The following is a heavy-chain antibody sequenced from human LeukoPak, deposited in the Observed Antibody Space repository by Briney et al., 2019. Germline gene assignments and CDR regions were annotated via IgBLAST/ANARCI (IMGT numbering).Heavy chain of an antibody. J-gene: IGHJ4*02. V-gene: IGHV4-59*01. Sequence: PSETLSLTCTVSGGSISNYYWGWIRQAPGRGLEWIGYIYYTGSTKYNPSLKSRATISVDTSNNQLSLKLRSVTAADTAIYYCARDQGYDFWSGYSAYDHWGQGTLVTVSS. CDR2: IYYTGST. D-gene: IGHD3-3*01. CDR1: GGSISNYY. CDR3: ARDQGYDFWSGYSAYDH.